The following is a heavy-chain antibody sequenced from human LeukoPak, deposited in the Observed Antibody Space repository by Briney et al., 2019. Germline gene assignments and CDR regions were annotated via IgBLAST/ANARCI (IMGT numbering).Heavy chain of an antibody. D-gene: IGHD4-17*01. CDR1: GYTFTGYY. J-gene: IGHJ4*02. CDR3: ARDGYGDYNLDY. Sequence: GASVNVSCKASGYTFTGYYMHWVRQAPGQGLEWMGWINPNSGGTNYAQKFQGWVTMTRDTSISTAYMELSSLRSEDTAVYYCARDGYGDYNLDYWGQGTLVTVSS. V-gene: IGHV1-2*04. CDR2: INPNSGGT.